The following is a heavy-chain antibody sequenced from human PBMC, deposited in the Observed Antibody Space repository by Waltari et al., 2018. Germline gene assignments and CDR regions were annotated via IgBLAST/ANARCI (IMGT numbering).Heavy chain of an antibody. V-gene: IGHV3-33*01. CDR2: IWYDGSNK. CDR3: ARDRRGAYDY. Sequence: QVQLVESGGGVVQPGRSLRLSCAASGFPFSSHGLHGVRQDPGKGLEWVAVIWYDGSNKYYADSVKGRFTISRDNSKNTLYLQMNSLRAEDTAVYYCARDRRGAYDYWGQGTLVTVSS. D-gene: IGHD1-26*01. J-gene: IGHJ4*02. CDR1: GFPFSSHG.